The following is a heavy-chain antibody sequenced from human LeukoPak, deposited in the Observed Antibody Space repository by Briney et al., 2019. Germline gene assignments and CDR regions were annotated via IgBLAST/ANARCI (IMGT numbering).Heavy chain of an antibody. J-gene: IGHJ6*02. D-gene: IGHD3-16*01. Sequence: GGSLRLSCAASGFTVSSSYMSWVRQAPGKGLEWVSVIYSGGSTYYADSVKGRFTTSRDNSKNTLYLQMNSLRAEDTAVYYCARDNRYYDYVWGSYDYGMDVWGQGTTVTVSS. V-gene: IGHV3-53*01. CDR1: GFTVSSSY. CDR3: ARDNRYYDYVWGSYDYGMDV. CDR2: IYSGGST.